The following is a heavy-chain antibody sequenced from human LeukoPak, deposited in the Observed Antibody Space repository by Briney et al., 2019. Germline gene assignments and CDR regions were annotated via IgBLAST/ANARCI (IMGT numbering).Heavy chain of an antibody. V-gene: IGHV2-5*01. Sequence: SGPTLAKPTQTLTLTCTFSGFSLSTSGVGVGWIRQPPGKALEWLSLIYWNDDKLYSPSLKSRLTIPQDTSKNQVVLTMTNTAPVGTATYYCAHVRGLTSDYWGQGTLVTVSS. D-gene: IGHD3-9*01. CDR1: GFSLSTSGVG. J-gene: IGHJ4*02. CDR3: AHVRGLTSDY. CDR2: IYWNDDK.